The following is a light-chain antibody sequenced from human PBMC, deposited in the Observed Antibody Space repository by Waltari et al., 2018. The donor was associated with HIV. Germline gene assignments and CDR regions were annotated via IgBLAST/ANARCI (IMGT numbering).Light chain of an antibody. CDR2: EVF. J-gene: IGLJ3*02. V-gene: IGLV2-14*01. CDR3: SSYTGRTSSGV. CDR1: SSDIGFYYS. Sequence: QSALTQPASVSGSPRQSITISCTRPSSDIGFYYSVSWYQQHPGKAPKLVIFEVFNRPSGVSTRFSGSKSVNTASLTISGLQAEDEADYYCSSYTGRTSSGVFGGGTKLTVL.